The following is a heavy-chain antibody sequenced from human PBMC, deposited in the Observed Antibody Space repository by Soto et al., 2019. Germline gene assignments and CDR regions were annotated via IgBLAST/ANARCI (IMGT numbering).Heavy chain of an antibody. CDR2: IYYSGST. CDR1: GGSISSYY. J-gene: IGHJ4*02. V-gene: IGHV4-59*12. Sequence: PSETLSLTCTVSGGSISSYYWSWIRQPPGKGLEWIGYIYYSGSTNYNPSLKSRVTISVDTSKNQFSLKLISVTAADTAVYYCARAYDFWNGYYSAQYYFDFWGQGTLVTVSS. CDR3: ARAYDFWNGYYSAQYYFDF. D-gene: IGHD3-3*01.